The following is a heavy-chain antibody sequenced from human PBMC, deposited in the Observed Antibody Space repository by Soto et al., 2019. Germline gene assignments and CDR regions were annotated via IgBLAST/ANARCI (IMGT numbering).Heavy chain of an antibody. CDR2: IHYTGST. D-gene: IGHD2-8*01. J-gene: IGHJ4*02. Sequence: SETLSLTCTVSGDSFSTYYWSWIRQPPGKGLEWIGYIHYTGSTSYNTSLKSRVTISLDTSSIQFSLKLRSVTAADTAIYYCARLPGNTYGLFDYWGQGALVTVSS. CDR3: ARLPGNTYGLFDY. V-gene: IGHV4-59*01. CDR1: GDSFSTYY.